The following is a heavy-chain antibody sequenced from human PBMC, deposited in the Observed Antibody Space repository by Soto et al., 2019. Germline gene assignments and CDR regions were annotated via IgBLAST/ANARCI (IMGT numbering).Heavy chain of an antibody. J-gene: IGHJ3*02. CDR3: AKALSPPLDSGWPFDAFDI. CDR2: ISASGGST. V-gene: IGHV3-23*01. D-gene: IGHD6-25*01. CDR1: GFTFRSYS. Sequence: GGYLGLSCAASGFTFRSYSMSWVRQAPGKGLEWGSSISASGGSTYNADSVKGRSTISRDNSKNTLYLQMKSLSAEDTALYYCAKALSPPLDSGWPFDAFDIWGQGPLVTV.